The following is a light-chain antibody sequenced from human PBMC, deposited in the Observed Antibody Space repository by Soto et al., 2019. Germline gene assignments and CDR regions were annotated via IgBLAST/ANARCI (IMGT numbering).Light chain of an antibody. V-gene: IGKV1-27*01. J-gene: IGKJ4*01. CDR1: QAIYNY. CDR2: AAS. Sequence: DIPMTQSPSSLSASVGDRVTITCRASQAIYNYLAWYQQKPGKVPTLLMSAASTLQSGVPSRFSGSGSGTDFTLTMSGLQPEDVATYYCQKFSAIPTFGGGTKVEI. CDR3: QKFSAIPT.